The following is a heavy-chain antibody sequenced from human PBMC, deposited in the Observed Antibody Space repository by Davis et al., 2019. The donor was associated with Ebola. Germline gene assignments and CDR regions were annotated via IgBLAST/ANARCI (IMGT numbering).Heavy chain of an antibody. CDR1: GYTFTSYD. CDR2: MNPNSGNT. J-gene: IGHJ6*03. D-gene: IGHD6-13*01. CDR3: ARGVAAGGIYYYYYYMDV. Sequence: ASVKVSCKASGYTFTSYDINWVRQATGQGLEWMGWMNPNSGNTGYAQKFQGRVTITRNTSISTAYMELSSLRSEDTAVYYCARGVAAGGIYYYYYYMDVWGKGTTVTVSS. V-gene: IGHV1-8*03.